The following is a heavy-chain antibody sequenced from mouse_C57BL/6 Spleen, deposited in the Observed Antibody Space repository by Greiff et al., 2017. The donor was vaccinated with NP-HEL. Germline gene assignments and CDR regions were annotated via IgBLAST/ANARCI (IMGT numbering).Heavy chain of an antibody. J-gene: IGHJ1*03. CDR2: IDPNSGGT. Sequence: QVQLKQSGAELVKPGASVKLSCKASGYTFTSYWMHWVKQRPGRGLEWIGRIDPNSGGTKYNEKFKSKATLTVDKPSSTAYMQLSSLTSEDSAVYYCANYYGSSHWYFDVWGTGTTVTVSS. V-gene: IGHV1-72*01. CDR3: ANYYGSSHWYFDV. D-gene: IGHD1-1*01. CDR1: GYTFTSYW.